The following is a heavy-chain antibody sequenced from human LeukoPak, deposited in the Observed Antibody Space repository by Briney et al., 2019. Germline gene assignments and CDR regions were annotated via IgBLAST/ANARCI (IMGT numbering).Heavy chain of an antibody. D-gene: IGHD5-18*01. CDR2: IRYDGSNK. CDR3: AKERGYSYGLGGEFDY. J-gene: IGHJ4*02. V-gene: IGHV3-30*02. CDR1: GFTFSSYG. Sequence: GGSLRLSCAASGFTFSSYGMHWVRQAPGKGLEWVAFIRYDGSNKYYADSVKGRFTISRDNSKNTLYLQMNSLRAEDTAVYYCAKERGYSYGLGGEFDYWGQGTLVTVSS.